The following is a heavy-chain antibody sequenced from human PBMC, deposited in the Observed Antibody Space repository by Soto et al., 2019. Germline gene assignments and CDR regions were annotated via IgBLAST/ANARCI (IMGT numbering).Heavy chain of an antibody. J-gene: IGHJ6*02. CDR3: ARAWPAGTDNYYYGMDV. Sequence: PGGSLRLSCAASGFTVSSNYMSWVRQAPGKGLEWVSVIYSGGSTYYADSVKGRFTISRDNSKNTLYLQMNSLRAEDTAVYYCARAWPAGTDNYYYGMDVWGQGTTVTVSS. CDR1: GFTVSSNY. D-gene: IGHD2-15*01. CDR2: IYSGGST. V-gene: IGHV3-53*01.